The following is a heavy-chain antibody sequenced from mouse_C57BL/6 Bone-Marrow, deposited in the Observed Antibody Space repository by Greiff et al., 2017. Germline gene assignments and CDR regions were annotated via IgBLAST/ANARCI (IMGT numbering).Heavy chain of an antibody. CDR3: ARPYCNPYYYAMDY. CDR1: GFTFSSYT. Sequence: EVKLVESGGGLVKPGGSLKLSCAASGFTFSSYTMSWVRQTPEQRLEWVATISAGGGNTYYPDSVKGRFTLSRDNAKNTLYLQMSSLRSEDTALYYCARPYCNPYYYAMDYWGQGTSVTVSA. D-gene: IGHD2-1*01. V-gene: IGHV5-9*01. CDR2: ISAGGGNT. J-gene: IGHJ4*01.